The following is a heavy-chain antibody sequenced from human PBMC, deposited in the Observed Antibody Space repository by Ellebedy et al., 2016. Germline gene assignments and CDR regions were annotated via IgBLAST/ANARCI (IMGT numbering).Heavy chain of an antibody. D-gene: IGHD5-12*01. CDR3: ARAATQFEIYNWFDP. CDR1: GFSFTSHW. J-gene: IGHJ5*02. V-gene: IGHV5-51*01. Sequence: GESLKISCKGSGFSFTSHWIAWVRQMPGQGLEWMGIFNPGDSDTRYSPSFKGQVTFSADKSINTAYLQWSSLKASDSAMYYCARAATQFEIYNWFDPWGQGTLVTVSS. CDR2: FNPGDSDT.